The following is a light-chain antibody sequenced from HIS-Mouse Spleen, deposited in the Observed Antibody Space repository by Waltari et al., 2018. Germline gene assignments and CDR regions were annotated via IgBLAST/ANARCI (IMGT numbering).Light chain of an antibody. J-gene: IGLJ1*01. CDR2: GNS. CDR1: SSNIGAGYD. CDR3: QSYDSSLSAHYV. V-gene: IGLV1-40*01. Sequence: QSVLTQPPSVSGAPGQRVTISCTGSSSNIGAGYDVHWYQQLPGTAPKLPIYGNSNRPSGGPDRFSGSKSGTSASLAITGLQAEDEADYYCQSYDSSLSAHYVFGTGTKVTVL.